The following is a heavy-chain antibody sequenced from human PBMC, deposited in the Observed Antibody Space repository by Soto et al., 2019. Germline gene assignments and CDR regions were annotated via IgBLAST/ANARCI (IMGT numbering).Heavy chain of an antibody. CDR3: ARGGGVGVAGSAAFDM. CDR1: GYPVTAYY. Sequence: QLHLVQSGAVVKKPGASVTVSCSASGYPVTAYYMHWVRQAPGRGLEWMGGINPATGAAKYTKTFQGRVTMTRDTSTSTVCMELSGLTSEDTAGFYCARGGGVGVAGSAAFDMWGQGTLVNVSS. V-gene: IGHV1-2*02. D-gene: IGHD3-3*01. J-gene: IGHJ3*02. CDR2: INPATGAA.